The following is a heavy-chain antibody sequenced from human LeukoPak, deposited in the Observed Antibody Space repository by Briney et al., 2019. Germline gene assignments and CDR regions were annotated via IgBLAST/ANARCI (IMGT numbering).Heavy chain of an antibody. Sequence: SETLSLTCAVYGGSFSGYYWSWIRQPPGKGLEWIGEINHSGSTNYNPSLKSRVTISVDTSKNQFSLKLSSVTAADTAVYYCTTDPGSSWSIDYWGQGTLVTVSS. CDR1: GGSFSGYY. J-gene: IGHJ4*02. CDR3: TTDPGSSWSIDY. D-gene: IGHD6-13*01. V-gene: IGHV4-34*01. CDR2: INHSGST.